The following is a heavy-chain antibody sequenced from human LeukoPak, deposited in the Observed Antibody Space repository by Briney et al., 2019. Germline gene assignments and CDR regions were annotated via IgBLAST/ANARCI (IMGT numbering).Heavy chain of an antibody. J-gene: IGHJ3*02. CDR1: GFTFSSYD. CDR3: ARARMLLDASDI. V-gene: IGHV3-13*01. CDR2: IGTAGDT. Sequence: GGSLRLSCAASGFTFSSYDMHWVRQATGKGLEWVSAIGTAGDTYYPGSVKGRFTISRENAKNSLYLQMNSLRAGDTAVYYCARARMLLDASDIWGQGTMVTVSS. D-gene: IGHD3-16*01.